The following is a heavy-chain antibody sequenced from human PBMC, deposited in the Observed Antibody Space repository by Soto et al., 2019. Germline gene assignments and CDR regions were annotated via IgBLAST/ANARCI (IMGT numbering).Heavy chain of an antibody. CDR2: VYHSGTI. Sequence: SENLSLTRTSPCSSFSWYYLGWVLQCPGKGPLCIGYVYHSGTIYYIPSLESRVTMSLDTSKNQFSLKLSSVTASDISVYYCATDVTSNHNCVDRWGHGKQVIFSS. CDR1: CSSFSWYY. D-gene: IGHD2-2*01. V-gene: IGHV4-59*12. J-gene: IGHJ5*02. CDR3: ATDVTSNHNCVDR.